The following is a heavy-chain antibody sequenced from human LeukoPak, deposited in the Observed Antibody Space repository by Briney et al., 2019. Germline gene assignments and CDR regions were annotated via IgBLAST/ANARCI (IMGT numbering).Heavy chain of an antibody. V-gene: IGHV1-18*01. D-gene: IGHD6-13*01. Sequence: SPGKLSRKASGYTFTRYGISTGRQAPGQGLEWRGGIRAYNGNTSCTQRLQGRVTMTTDTFTSTAYMDLRNLRTDDTAVYYCARDMGSWADYYYGMDVWGQGTTVTVSS. CDR3: ARDMGSWADYYYGMDV. CDR1: GYTFTRYG. J-gene: IGHJ6*02. CDR2: IRAYNGNT.